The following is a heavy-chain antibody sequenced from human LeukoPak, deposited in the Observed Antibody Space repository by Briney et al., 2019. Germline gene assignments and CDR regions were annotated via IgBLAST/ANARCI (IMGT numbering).Heavy chain of an antibody. CDR3: ARGRRSIVGATTWWYFDL. CDR2: INHSGST. CDR1: GGSFSGYY. D-gene: IGHD1-26*01. V-gene: IGHV4-34*01. Sequence: SETLSLTCAVYGGSFSGYYWSWIRQPPGKGLEWIGEINHSGSTNYNPSLKSRVTISVDTSKNQFSLKLSSVTAADTAVYYCARGRRSIVGATTWWYFDLWGRGALVTVSS. J-gene: IGHJ2*01.